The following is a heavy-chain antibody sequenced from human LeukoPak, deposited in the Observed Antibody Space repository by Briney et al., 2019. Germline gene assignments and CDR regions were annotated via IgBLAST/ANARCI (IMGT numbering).Heavy chain of an antibody. CDR3: ARDRGRKRYFDWLTGALDY. J-gene: IGHJ4*02. CDR2: ISGSGGST. D-gene: IGHD3-9*01. Sequence: GGTLRLSCAASGFTFSSYGMSWVRQAPGKGLEWVSAISGSGGSTYYADSVKGRFTISRDNAKNSLYLQMNSLRAEDTAVYYCARDRGRKRYFDWLTGALDYWGQGTLVTVSS. CDR1: GFTFSSYG. V-gene: IGHV3-23*01.